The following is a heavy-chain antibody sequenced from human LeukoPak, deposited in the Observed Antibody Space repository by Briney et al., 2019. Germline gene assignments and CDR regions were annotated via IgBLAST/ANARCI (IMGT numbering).Heavy chain of an antibody. CDR3: AREDSSSWYEPDAFDI. CDR1: GGSISSYY. J-gene: IGHJ3*02. CDR2: IYYSGST. V-gene: IGHV4-59*01. Sequence: PSETLSLTCTVSGGSISSYYWSWIRQPPGKGLEWIGYIYYSGSTNYKPSLKSRVTISVDTSKNQFSLKLSSVTAADTAVYYCAREDSSSWYEPDAFDIWGQGTMVTVSS. D-gene: IGHD6-13*01.